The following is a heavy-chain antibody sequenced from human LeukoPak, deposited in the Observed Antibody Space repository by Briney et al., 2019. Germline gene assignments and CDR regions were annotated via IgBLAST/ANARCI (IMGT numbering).Heavy chain of an antibody. CDR2: ISSSSSYI. D-gene: IGHD6-13*01. V-gene: IGHV3-21*01. J-gene: IGHJ5*02. Sequence: PGGSLRLSCAASGFTFSSYSMNWVRQAPGKGLEWVSSISSSSSYIYYADSVKGRFTISRDNSKNTLYLQMNSLRAEDTAVYYRARDSSSWYENWFDPWGQGTLVTVSS. CDR1: GFTFSSYS. CDR3: ARDSSSWYENWFDP.